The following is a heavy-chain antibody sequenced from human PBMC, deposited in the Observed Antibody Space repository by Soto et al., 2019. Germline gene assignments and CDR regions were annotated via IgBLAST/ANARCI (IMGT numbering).Heavy chain of an antibody. V-gene: IGHV1-8*01. CDR1: GYTFTSYD. CDR3: ASSSIFRGVAAGPLDF. CDR2: MNPNSGNT. D-gene: IGHD2-15*01. Sequence: QVQLVQSGAEVKKPGASVKVSCKASGYTFTSYDINWVRQATGQGLEWMGWMNPNSGNTGYGQKFQGRVTMTRNTYISTAYMELSSLRSEDTAVYYCASSSIFRGVAAGPLDFWGQGTLVTVSS. J-gene: IGHJ4*02.